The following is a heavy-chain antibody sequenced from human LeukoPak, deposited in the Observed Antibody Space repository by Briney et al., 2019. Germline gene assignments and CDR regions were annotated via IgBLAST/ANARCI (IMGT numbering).Heavy chain of an antibody. CDR2: ISGNGGST. J-gene: IGHJ4*02. V-gene: IGHV3-23*01. D-gene: IGHD2-2*02. CDR3: AKDGRYCSGTSCYTSH. Sequence: PGGSLRLSCAASGFTFSTYAMSWVRQAPGKGLEWVSVISGNGGSTSYTDSVKGRFTISRDSSKNMLYLQMNNLRAEDTALYYCAKDGRYCSGTSCYTSHWGQGTLVTVSS. CDR1: GFTFSTYA.